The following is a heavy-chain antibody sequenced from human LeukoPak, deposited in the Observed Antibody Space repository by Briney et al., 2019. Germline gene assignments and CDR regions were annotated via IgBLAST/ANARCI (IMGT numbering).Heavy chain of an antibody. CDR3: ARETPCGGDCYHFDY. J-gene: IGHJ4*02. V-gene: IGHV3-7*01. D-gene: IGHD2-21*02. CDR2: IKQDGSEK. CDR1: GFTFSSYW. Sequence: GGSLRLSCAASGFTFSSYWMSWVRQAPGKGLEWVANIKQDGSEKYYVDSVKGRFTISRDNAKNSLYLQMNSLRAEDTAVYYCARETPCGGDCYHFDYWVQGTLVTVSS.